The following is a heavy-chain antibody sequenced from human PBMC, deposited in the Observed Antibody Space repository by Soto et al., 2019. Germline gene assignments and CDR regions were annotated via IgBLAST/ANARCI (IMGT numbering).Heavy chain of an antibody. D-gene: IGHD1-20*01. CDR2: IKQDGSEK. Sequence: PGGSLRLSCAASGFTFSSYWMSWVRQAPGKGLEWVANIKQDGSEKYYVDSVKGRFTISRDNAKNSLYLQMNSLRAEDTAVYYCARDTQYPRYNWNQDGMDVWGQGTTVTVSS. J-gene: IGHJ6*02. CDR3: ARDTQYPRYNWNQDGMDV. CDR1: GFTFSSYW. V-gene: IGHV3-7*01.